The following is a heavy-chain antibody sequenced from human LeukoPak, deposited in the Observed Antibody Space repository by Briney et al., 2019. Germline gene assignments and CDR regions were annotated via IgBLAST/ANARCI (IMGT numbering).Heavy chain of an antibody. D-gene: IGHD1-1*01. CDR2: IYTNGST. J-gene: IGHJ5*02. CDR3: ARTVWTYDSARPLWFDP. Sequence: PSETLSLTCTVSGGSISSHHWSWIRQVPGKGLQWIGSIYTNGSTNYNPSLKSRVTISIDSSKNQFSLKLTSVTAADTAVYYCARTVWTYDSARPLWFDPWGQGTLVTVSS. V-gene: IGHV4-4*09. CDR1: GGSISSHH.